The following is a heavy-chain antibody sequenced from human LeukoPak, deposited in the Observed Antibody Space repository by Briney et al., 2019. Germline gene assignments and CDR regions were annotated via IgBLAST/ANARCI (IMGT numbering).Heavy chain of an antibody. V-gene: IGHV3-23*01. CDR2: ITPSGSVS. Sequence: GSLRLSCAASGFTFSSYAMSWVRQAPGKGLEWVSGITPSGSVSYYAESVKGRFTISRDNSKNTVSLHMNSLRAEDTALYYCARDLDWGAFDAWGQGTLVTVSS. J-gene: IGHJ5*02. CDR3: ARDLDWGAFDA. CDR1: GFTFSSYA. D-gene: IGHD3-9*01.